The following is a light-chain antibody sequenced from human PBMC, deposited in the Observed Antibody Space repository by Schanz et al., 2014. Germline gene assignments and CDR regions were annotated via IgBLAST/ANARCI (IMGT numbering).Light chain of an antibody. CDR1: QSVSSSY. CDR2: GAS. J-gene: IGKJ4*01. Sequence: EIVLTQSPGTLSLSPGERATLSCRASQSVSSSYLAWYQQKPGQAPRLLIYGASSRATGIPDRFSGSGSGTDFSLIISRLEPEDFAVYYCQQYGNSLTFGGGTKVEI. V-gene: IGKV3-20*01. CDR3: QQYGNSLT.